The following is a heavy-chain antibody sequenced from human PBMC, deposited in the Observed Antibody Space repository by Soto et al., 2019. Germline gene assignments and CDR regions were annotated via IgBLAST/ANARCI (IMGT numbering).Heavy chain of an antibody. V-gene: IGHV5-10-1*01. CDR3: SRYDSIRHFAI. J-gene: IGHJ4*02. D-gene: IGHD3-3*02. CDR1: GYMFPIYD. Sequence: PGESLKISCEASGYMFPIYDISWVRQMPGKGPESVGKIDPSDSRTMYRPSSRARITISVDKSINTAYLEWGRLKASDTAMYYCSRYDSIRHFAIWAQGAQVT. CDR2: IDPSDSRT.